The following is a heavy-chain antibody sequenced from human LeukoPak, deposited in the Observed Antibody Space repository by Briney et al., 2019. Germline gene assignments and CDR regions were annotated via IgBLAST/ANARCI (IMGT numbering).Heavy chain of an antibody. Sequence: GESLKISCKGFGYEFSAYCIAWVRQMPGQGRGWMGIIFPDGSDTRYNLAFQGQVIISADKSVTTAYLQWSSLKASDTAMYYCARPNITSYYDSRGYDAFDVWGQGTMVTVSS. CDR3: ARPNITSYYDSRGYDAFDV. J-gene: IGHJ3*01. CDR2: IFPDGSDT. D-gene: IGHD3-22*01. CDR1: GYEFSAYC. V-gene: IGHV5-51*01.